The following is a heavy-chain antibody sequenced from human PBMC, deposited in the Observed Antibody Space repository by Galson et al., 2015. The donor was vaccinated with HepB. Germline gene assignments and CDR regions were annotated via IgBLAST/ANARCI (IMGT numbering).Heavy chain of an antibody. J-gene: IGHJ6*02. Sequence: SVKVSCKASGYTFTSYYMHWVRQAPGQGLEWMGIINPSGGSTSYAQKFQGRVTMTRDTSTSTVYMEMSSLRAEDTAVYYCAWSSSYYGLDVWGQGTTVTVSS. V-gene: IGHV1-46*01. CDR1: GYTFTSYY. CDR3: AWSSSYYGLDV. CDR2: INPSGGST. D-gene: IGHD2-2*01.